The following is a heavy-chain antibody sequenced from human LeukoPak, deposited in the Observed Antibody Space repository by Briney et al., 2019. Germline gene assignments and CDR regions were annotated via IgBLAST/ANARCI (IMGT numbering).Heavy chain of an antibody. CDR1: GYTFSSYG. V-gene: IGHV1-18*01. CDR2: ISAYNGNT. CDR3: ARDRQLGSSGYYAAY. D-gene: IGHD3-22*01. Sequence: GASVKVSRKASGYTFSSYGISWVRQAPGQGLEWMGWISAYNGNTNYAQKVQGRVTLTTETSTSTAYMELRSLRSDDTAVYYRARDRQLGSSGYYAAYWGQGTLVTVSS. J-gene: IGHJ4*02.